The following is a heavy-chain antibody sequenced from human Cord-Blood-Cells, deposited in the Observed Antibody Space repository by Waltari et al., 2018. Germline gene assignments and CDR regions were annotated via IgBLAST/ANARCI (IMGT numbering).Heavy chain of an antibody. V-gene: IGHV4-34*01. CDR2: INHSGST. CDR3: ARGCSGGSCYSAFDI. D-gene: IGHD2-15*01. J-gene: IGHJ3*02. CDR1: GGSFSGYY. Sequence: QVQLQQWGAGLLKPSETLSLTCAVYGGSFSGYYWSWIRQPPGKGLEWIGEINHSGSTNYNPSFKSRVTISVDTSKNQFSLKLSSVTAADTAVYYCARGCSGGSCYSAFDIWGQGTMVTVSS.